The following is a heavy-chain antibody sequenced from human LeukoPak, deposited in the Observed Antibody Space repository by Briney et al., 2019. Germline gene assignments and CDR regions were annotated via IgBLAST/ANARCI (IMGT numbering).Heavy chain of an antibody. CDR2: ISGSGGST. V-gene: IGHV3-23*01. CDR1: GFTFSSYA. J-gene: IGHJ4*02. Sequence: GGSLRLSCAASGFTFSSYAMSWVRQAPGKGLEWVSAISGSGGSTYYADSVKGRFTISRDNSKNTLYLQMNSLRAEDTAVYYCAKDLREKDQWLGPNYFDYWGQGTLVTVSS. CDR3: AKDLREKDQWLGPNYFDY. D-gene: IGHD6-19*01.